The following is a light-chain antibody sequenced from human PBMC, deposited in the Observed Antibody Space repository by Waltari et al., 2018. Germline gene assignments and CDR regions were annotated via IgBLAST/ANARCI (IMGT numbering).Light chain of an antibody. V-gene: IGKV2-28*01. CDR2: LVS. J-gene: IGKJ1*01. CDR3: MQARQTPWT. CDR1: QSLLHSSGNTV. Sequence: DIVMTQSPLSLSVTPREPASISCRSSQSLLHSSGNTVLDWYLQKPGQSPQLLIYLVSNRASGVPDRCSGSGSGTDFTLKISRVEAEDVGVYFCMQARQTPWTFGQGTKVEIK.